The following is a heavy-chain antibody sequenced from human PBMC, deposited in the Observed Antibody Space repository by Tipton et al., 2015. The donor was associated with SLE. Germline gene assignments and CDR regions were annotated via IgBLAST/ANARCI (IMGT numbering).Heavy chain of an antibody. D-gene: IGHD6-13*01. CDR2: IYNSGST. CDR1: GDSISSSGYQ. CDR3: ARGAAAADTGAFDS. J-gene: IGHJ3*02. V-gene: IGHV4-61*08. Sequence: TLSLTCTVFGDSISSSGYQWGWIRQPPGKGLEWIGYIYNSGSTNYNPSLKSRVTISVDTSKNQFSLKLSSVTPADTAVYYCARGAAAADTGAFDSWGQGTMVTVSS.